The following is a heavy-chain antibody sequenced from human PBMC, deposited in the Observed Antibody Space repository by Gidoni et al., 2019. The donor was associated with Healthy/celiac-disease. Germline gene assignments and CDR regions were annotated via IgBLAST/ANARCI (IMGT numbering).Heavy chain of an antibody. CDR1: GFTFDDYA. J-gene: IGHJ4*02. CDR3: IRSSGQNGGY. CDR2: ISWNSGSI. D-gene: IGHD3-22*01. V-gene: IGHV3-9*01. Sequence: EVQLVESGGGLVQPGRSLRLSCAASGFTFDDYAMHWVRQAPGKGLEWVSGISWNSGSIGYADSVKGRFTISRDNAKNSLYLQMNSLRAEDTALYYCIRSSGQNGGYWGQGTLVTVSS.